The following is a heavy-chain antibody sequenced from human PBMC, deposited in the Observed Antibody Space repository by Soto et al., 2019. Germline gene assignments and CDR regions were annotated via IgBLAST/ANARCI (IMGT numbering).Heavy chain of an antibody. CDR2: ISWNSGSI. CDR3: ASDYSSGWIDAFDI. V-gene: IGHV3-9*01. CDR1: GFTFDDYA. J-gene: IGHJ3*02. D-gene: IGHD6-19*01. Sequence: EVQLVESGGGLVQPGRSLRLSCAASGFTFDDYAMHWVRQAPGKGLEWVSGISWNSGSIGYADSVKGRFTISRDNAKNSLYLQMNSLRAEDTALCYCASDYSSGWIDAFDIWGQGTMVTVSS.